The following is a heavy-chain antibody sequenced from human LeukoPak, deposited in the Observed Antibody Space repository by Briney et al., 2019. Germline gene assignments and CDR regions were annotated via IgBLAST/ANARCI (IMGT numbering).Heavy chain of an antibody. D-gene: IGHD3-10*01. Sequence: GESLKISCKGSGYSFTSYWIGWVRQMPGKGLEWMGIIYPGDSDTRYSPSFQGQVTISADKSLSTVYLQWGSLKASDNAMYYCASRTALLWFGESHSPYDYWGQGTLVTVSS. CDR3: ASRTALLWFGESHSPYDY. J-gene: IGHJ4*02. CDR2: IYPGDSDT. CDR1: GYSFTSYW. V-gene: IGHV5-51*01.